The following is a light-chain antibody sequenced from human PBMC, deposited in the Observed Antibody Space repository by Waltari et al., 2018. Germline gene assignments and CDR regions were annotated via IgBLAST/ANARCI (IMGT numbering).Light chain of an antibody. CDR1: TGAVTSGPY. J-gene: IGLJ6*01. Sequence: QAVVTQEPSLTVSPGGTVTLTCGSSTGAVTSGPYPYWFQQKPGQAPRTLIYDTSNKHSWTPARFSGSLLGGKAALTLSGAQPEDEAEYYCLLSYSGALSVFGSGTKVTVL. V-gene: IGLV7-46*01. CDR2: DTS. CDR3: LLSYSGALSV.